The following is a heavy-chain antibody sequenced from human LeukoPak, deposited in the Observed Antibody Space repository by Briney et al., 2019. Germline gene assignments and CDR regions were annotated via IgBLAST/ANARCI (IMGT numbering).Heavy chain of an antibody. CDR2: LGTAGDT. CDR3: ARRVMGAFDI. Sequence: GGSLRLSCAASGFTFSSYDMYWVRQATGKGLEWVSALGTAGDTYYPGSVKGRFTISRENAKNSLYLQMNSLRAGDTAVYYCARRVMGAFDIWGQGTMVTVSS. V-gene: IGHV3-13*01. D-gene: IGHD3-16*01. CDR1: GFTFSSYD. J-gene: IGHJ3*02.